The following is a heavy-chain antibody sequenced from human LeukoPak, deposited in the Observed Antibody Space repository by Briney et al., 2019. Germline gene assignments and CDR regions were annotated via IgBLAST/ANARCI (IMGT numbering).Heavy chain of an antibody. V-gene: IGHV3-73*01. Sequence: PGGSLRLSCAASGFTFSGSTMHWVRQASGKGLKWVGRIRNKPNSYATAYAESVKVRFTVSRDDSNNTLHLQMNSLKTENTAVHYCPGQPHHGHYPNWGQGALVTVSS. CDR1: GFTFSGST. CDR2: IRNKPNSYAT. D-gene: IGHD4-17*01. CDR3: PGQPHHGHYPN. J-gene: IGHJ4*02.